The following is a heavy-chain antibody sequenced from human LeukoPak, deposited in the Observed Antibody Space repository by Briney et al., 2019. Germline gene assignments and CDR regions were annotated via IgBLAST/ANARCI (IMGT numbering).Heavy chain of an antibody. Sequence: GGSLRLSCAASGFTFSSYGMHWVRQAPGKGLEWVAFIRYDGSNKYYADSVKRRFTISRDNSKNTLYLQMNSLRAEDTAVYYCAKDRPPYCSSTSCSPFDYWGQGALVTVSS. CDR2: IRYDGSNK. J-gene: IGHJ4*02. CDR3: AKDRPPYCSSTSCSPFDY. V-gene: IGHV3-30*02. CDR1: GFTFSSYG. D-gene: IGHD2-2*01.